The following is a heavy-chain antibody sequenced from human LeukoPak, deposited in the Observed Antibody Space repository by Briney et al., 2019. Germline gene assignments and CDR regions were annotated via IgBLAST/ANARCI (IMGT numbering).Heavy chain of an antibody. CDR2: ISAYNGNT. D-gene: IGHD1-7*01. CDR3: AREHVGITGTTSWFDP. J-gene: IGHJ5*02. Sequence: ASVKVSCKASGYTFTSYGISWVRQAPGQGLEWMGWISAYNGNTNYAQKLQGRVTMNTDTSTSTAYMELRSLRSDDTAVYYCAREHVGITGTTSWFDPWGQGTLVTVSS. V-gene: IGHV1-18*01. CDR1: GYTFTSYG.